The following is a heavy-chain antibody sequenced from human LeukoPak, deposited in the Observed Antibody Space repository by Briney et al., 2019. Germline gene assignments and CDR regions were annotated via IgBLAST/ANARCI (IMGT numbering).Heavy chain of an antibody. CDR3: ATVYLDYSIDY. Sequence: GRSLRLSCAASGFTFSSYAMHWVRQTPDKGLEWVAIISYDGSNKYYADSVKGRFTISRDNSKNTLYLQMNSLRTEDTAVYYCATVYLDYSIDYWGQGTLVTVSS. D-gene: IGHD2-15*01. J-gene: IGHJ4*02. CDR1: GFTFSSYA. CDR2: ISYDGSNK. V-gene: IGHV3-30-3*01.